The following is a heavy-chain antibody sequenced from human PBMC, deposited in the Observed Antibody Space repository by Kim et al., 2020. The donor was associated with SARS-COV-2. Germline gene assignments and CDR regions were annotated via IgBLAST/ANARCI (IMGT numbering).Heavy chain of an antibody. Sequence: ASVKVSCKASGYTFTDYYMHWVRQAPGQGLEWMGRINPNTGGTNYAQKFQGRVTMTRDTSISTAYMELTRLTSDDTGLYYCVFRRGSSYGFDNWGQGTLVTVSS. J-gene: IGHJ4*02. CDR2: INPNTGGT. CDR3: VFRRGSSYGFDN. D-gene: IGHD5-12*01. V-gene: IGHV1-2*05. CDR1: GYTFTDYY.